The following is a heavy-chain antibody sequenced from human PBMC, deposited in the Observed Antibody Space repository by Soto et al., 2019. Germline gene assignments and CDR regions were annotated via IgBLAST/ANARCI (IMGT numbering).Heavy chain of an antibody. J-gene: IGHJ5*02. CDR2: IDPTDSYT. V-gene: IGHV5-10-1*03. CDR1: GYTFTNYW. D-gene: IGHD3-22*01. Sequence: EVQLLQSGAEVKKPGESLKISCKGSGYTFTNYWISWVRQVPGKGLEWMGRIDPTDSYTNYSPSFHGHVTISVDKSTSTAYLQWGSLKASDTAMYYCAKTYYYDSAGYYAPFDPWGQGTLVTVSS. CDR3: AKTYYYDSAGYYAPFDP.